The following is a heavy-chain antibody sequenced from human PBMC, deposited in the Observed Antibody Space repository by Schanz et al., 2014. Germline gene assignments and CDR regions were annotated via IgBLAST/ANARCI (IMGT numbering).Heavy chain of an antibody. D-gene: IGHD3-10*01. CDR1: GFTFSNCD. J-gene: IGHJ6*02. V-gene: IGHV3-23*04. CDR3: ARGHYGLDV. Sequence: EVHLEESGGGLVQPGGSQRLSCAVSGFTFSNCDMAWVRQAPGKGLEWVAIIDGRGITTFYADSVKGRFTISRDNAKGSVYLQMNSLRAEDTAVYYCARGHYGLDVWGPGTSVTVSS. CDR2: IDGRGITT.